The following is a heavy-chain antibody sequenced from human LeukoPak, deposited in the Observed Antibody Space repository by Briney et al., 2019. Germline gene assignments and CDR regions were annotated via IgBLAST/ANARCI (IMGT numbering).Heavy chain of an antibody. CDR1: GITFDDYA. D-gene: IGHD2/OR15-2a*01. Sequence: PGRSLRLSCAASGITFDDYAMPWVRQAPGKGLEWVSGISWNSRAIGYADSVKGRFTISRDNAKNSLYLQMNSLRTEDTALYYCAKDLSRYYYNGMDVWGQGTTVTVSS. V-gene: IGHV3-9*01. J-gene: IGHJ6*02. CDR3: AKDLSRYYYNGMDV. CDR2: ISWNSRAI.